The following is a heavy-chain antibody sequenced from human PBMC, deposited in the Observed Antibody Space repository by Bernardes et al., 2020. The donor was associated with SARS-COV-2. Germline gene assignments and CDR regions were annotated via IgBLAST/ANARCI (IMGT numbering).Heavy chain of an antibody. J-gene: IGHJ4*02. D-gene: IGHD2-15*01. CDR2: ISPNSGGT. CDR1: GYSFSRDY. Sequence: ASVKVSCKTSGYSFSRDYIFWVRQAPGQGLEWMGRISPNSGGTDYAQKFEGRVTMTRDTSTSTIYMELTSLRSDATAVDYCARHRGCASGVGSSTNVCYGMDYWGQGALVTVSS. V-gene: IGHV1-2*06. CDR3: ARHRGCASGVGSSTNVCYGMDY.